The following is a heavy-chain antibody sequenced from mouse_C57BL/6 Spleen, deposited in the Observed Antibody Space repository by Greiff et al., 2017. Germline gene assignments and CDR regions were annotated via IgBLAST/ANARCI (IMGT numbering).Heavy chain of an antibody. V-gene: IGHV1-64*01. CDR3: APWLLRDYAMDY. CDR2: IHPNSGST. Sequence: QVQLQQPGAELVKPGASVKLSCKASGYTFTSYWMHWVKQRPGQGLEWIGMIHPNSGSTNYNEKFKSKATLTVDKSSSTAYMQLSSLTSEDSAVYYWAPWLLRDYAMDYWGQGTSVTVSS. CDR1: GYTFTSYW. J-gene: IGHJ4*01. D-gene: IGHD2-3*01.